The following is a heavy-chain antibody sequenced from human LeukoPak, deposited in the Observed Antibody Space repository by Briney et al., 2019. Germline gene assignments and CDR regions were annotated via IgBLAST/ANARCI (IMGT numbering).Heavy chain of an antibody. CDR1: GGSINSYY. V-gene: IGHV4-59*01. CDR3: ARAGPWQIDP. D-gene: IGHD3-10*01. CDR2: IYYSGST. J-gene: IGHJ5*02. Sequence: SETLSLTCTVSGGSINSYYWSWIRQPPGKGLEWIGHIYYSGSTNYNPSLKSRVTMSVDRSKNQFSLRLTSVTAADTAVYYCARAGPWQIDPWGQGTLVTVSS.